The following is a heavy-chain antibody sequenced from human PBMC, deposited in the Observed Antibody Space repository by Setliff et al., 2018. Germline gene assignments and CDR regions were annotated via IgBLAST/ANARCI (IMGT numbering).Heavy chain of an antibody. CDR2: TIPSFGST. CDR1: GYTFTDYY. D-gene: IGHD1-20*01. J-gene: IGHJ6*03. Sequence: ASVKVSCKASGYTFTDYYIHWVRQAPGQGLEWMGGTIPSFGSTNYAQKFQDRVTIITDESTSTAYMEMSSLRSEDTAVYYCAREFGITASVENYYYYMDVWGKGTTVTVSS. V-gene: IGHV1-69*05. CDR3: AREFGITASVENYYYYMDV.